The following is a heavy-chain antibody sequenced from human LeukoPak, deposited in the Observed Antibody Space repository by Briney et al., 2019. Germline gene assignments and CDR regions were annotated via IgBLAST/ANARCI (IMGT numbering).Heavy chain of an antibody. Sequence: SVKVSCKASGGTFSSYAISWVRQAPGQGLEWMGGIIPIFGTANYAQKFQGRVTITTDESTSTAYMELSSLRSEDTAVYYCARGYSGSYSFDHWGQGTLVTVSS. J-gene: IGHJ4*02. CDR3: ARGYSGSYSFDH. D-gene: IGHD1-26*01. V-gene: IGHV1-69*05. CDR1: GGTFSSYA. CDR2: IIPIFGTA.